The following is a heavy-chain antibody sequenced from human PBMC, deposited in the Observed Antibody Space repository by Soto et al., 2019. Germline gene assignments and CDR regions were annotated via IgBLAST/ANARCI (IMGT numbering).Heavy chain of an antibody. Sequence: PSETLSLTCTVSGGSISSGGYYLSWIRQHPGKDLVWIGYIYYSGSTYYNPSLKSGVTISVDTSKNQFSLKLSFLTAADTAVYYCARVVPAARYNPCTWFAPWAQGSLVTVAS. J-gene: IGHJ5*02. CDR2: IYYSGST. CDR1: GGSISSGGYY. V-gene: IGHV4-31*03. CDR3: ARVVPAARYNPCTWFAP. D-gene: IGHD2-2*01.